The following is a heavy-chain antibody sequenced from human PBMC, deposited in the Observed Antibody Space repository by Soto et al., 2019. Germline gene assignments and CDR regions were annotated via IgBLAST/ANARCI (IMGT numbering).Heavy chain of an antibody. Sequence: GGSLRLSCAASGFTFDDYAMHWVRQAPGKGLEWVSGISWNSGSIGYADSVKGRFTISRDNAKNSLYLQMNSLRAEDTALYYCAKDMVSRRAARAPGSAYYYYYYMDVWGKGTTVTVSS. V-gene: IGHV3-9*01. CDR2: ISWNSGSI. J-gene: IGHJ6*03. CDR1: GFTFDDYA. CDR3: AKDMVSRRAARAPGSAYYYYYYMDV. D-gene: IGHD6-6*01.